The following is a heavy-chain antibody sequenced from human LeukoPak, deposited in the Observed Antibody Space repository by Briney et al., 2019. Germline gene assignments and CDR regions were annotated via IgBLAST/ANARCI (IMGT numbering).Heavy chain of an antibody. V-gene: IGHV4-59*07. CDR1: GGSISSYY. J-gene: IGHJ5*02. Sequence: SDTLSLTCTVSGGSISSYYWSWIRQPPGKGLEWIGYIYYSGSTNYNPSLKSRVTISVDTSKNQFSLKLSSVTAADTAVYYRARTLTSGFYPWGQGTLVTVSS. CDR2: IYYSGST. CDR3: ARTLTSGFYP.